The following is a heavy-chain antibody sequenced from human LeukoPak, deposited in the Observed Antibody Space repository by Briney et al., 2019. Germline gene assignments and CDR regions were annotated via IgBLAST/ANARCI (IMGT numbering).Heavy chain of an antibody. Sequence: GSLRLSCAASGFTFSSYSMNWVRPAPGKGLEGVSSISSSSSYIYYADSVKGRFTISRDNAKNSLYLQMNRLRAEDTAVYYCAKETTVVNRDYYYYMDVWGKGTTVTVSS. D-gene: IGHD4-23*01. J-gene: IGHJ6*03. CDR3: AKETTVVNRDYYYYMDV. CDR1: GFTFSSYS. V-gene: IGHV3-21*01. CDR2: ISSSSSYI.